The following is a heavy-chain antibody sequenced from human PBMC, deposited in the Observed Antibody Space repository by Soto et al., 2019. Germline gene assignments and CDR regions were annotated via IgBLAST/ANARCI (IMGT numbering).Heavy chain of an antibody. CDR1: GGAISRNSYY. V-gene: IGHV4-39*01. CDR3: ARHDWNGVDY. Sequence: QMQLQESGPGLVKPSETLSLTCTVSGGAISRNSYYWGWIRQPPGKGLEWIGSIYYSGSTYYNPSLKSRVTISVDTSKTHFALKLGSVTAAGTAVYYCARHDWNGVDYWGQGALVTVSS. D-gene: IGHD1-1*01. J-gene: IGHJ4*02. CDR2: IYYSGST.